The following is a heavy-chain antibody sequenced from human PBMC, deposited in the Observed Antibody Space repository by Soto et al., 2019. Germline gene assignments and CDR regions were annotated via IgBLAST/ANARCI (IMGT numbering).Heavy chain of an antibody. CDR1: GFSFVNYA. V-gene: IGHV3-23*01. CDR3: AKATTNGGWFNPFDS. D-gene: IGHD6-19*01. J-gene: IGHJ4*02. Sequence: GGSLRLSCAASGFSFVNYAMNWVRQAPGKGVEWVSGLSGSGTSTYYADSVKGRFTISRDNSRDTLFLQMNSLTADDTAVYYCAKATTNGGWFNPFDSWGQGALVTVSS. CDR2: LSGSGTST.